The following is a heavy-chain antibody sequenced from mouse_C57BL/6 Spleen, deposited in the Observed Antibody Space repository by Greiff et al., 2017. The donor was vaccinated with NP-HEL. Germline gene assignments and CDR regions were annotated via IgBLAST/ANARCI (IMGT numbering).Heavy chain of an antibody. J-gene: IGHJ2*01. Sequence: EVKLMESGPELVKPGASVKISCKASGYSFTDYNMNWVKQSNGKSLEWIGVINPNYGTTSYNQKFKGKATLTVDQSSSTAYMQLNSLTSEDSAVYYCARGVYYGSSPTYYFDYWGQGTTLTVSS. CDR3: ARGVYYGSSPTYYFDY. CDR2: INPNYGTT. V-gene: IGHV1-39*01. CDR1: GYSFTDYN. D-gene: IGHD1-1*01.